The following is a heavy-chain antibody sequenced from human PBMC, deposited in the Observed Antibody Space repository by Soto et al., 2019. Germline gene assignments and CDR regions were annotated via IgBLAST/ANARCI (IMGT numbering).Heavy chain of an antibody. CDR3: ATAGRFLEWLLSTPYYYYGMDV. D-gene: IGHD3-3*01. CDR1: GYTFNSYG. CDR2: FDPEDGET. J-gene: IGHJ6*02. Sequence: ASAKVSCKASGYTFNSYGISWVRQSPGKWLQWPGGFDPEDGETIYAQKFQGRVTMTGGTSTDTAYMELSRLRSEDTAVYYCATAGRFLEWLLSTPYYYYGMDVWGQGTTVTVSS. V-gene: IGHV1-24*01.